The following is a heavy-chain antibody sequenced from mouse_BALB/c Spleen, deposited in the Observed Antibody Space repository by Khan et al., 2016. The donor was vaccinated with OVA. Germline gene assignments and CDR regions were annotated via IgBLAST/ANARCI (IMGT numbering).Heavy chain of an antibody. D-gene: IGHD1-1*01. CDR2: IYPGDGNT. Sequence: VQLQQSGTELARPGASVKLSCKASGYTFTSYWMQWVKQRPGQGLEWIWAIYPGDGNTRYTQKFKGKATLTADKSSSTVYMQLSSLASEDSAVYYCARGGITTGYFDYWGQGTTLTVSS. CDR1: GYTFTSYW. J-gene: IGHJ2*01. CDR3: ARGGITTGYFDY. V-gene: IGHV1-87*01.